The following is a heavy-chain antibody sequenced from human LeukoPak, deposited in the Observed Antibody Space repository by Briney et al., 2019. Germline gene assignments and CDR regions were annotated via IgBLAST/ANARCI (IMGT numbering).Heavy chain of an antibody. CDR1: GGSISSYY. CDR2: IYYSGST. Sequence: SETLSLTCTVSGGSISSYYWGWIRQPPGKGLEWIGSIYYSGSTYYNPSLKSRVTISVDTSKNQFSLKLSSVTAADTAVYYCASLEMATIGAKPWGQGTLVTVSS. D-gene: IGHD5-24*01. V-gene: IGHV4-39*07. CDR3: ASLEMATIGAKP. J-gene: IGHJ4*02.